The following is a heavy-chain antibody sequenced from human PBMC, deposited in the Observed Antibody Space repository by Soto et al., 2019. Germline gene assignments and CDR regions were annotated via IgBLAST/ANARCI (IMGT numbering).Heavy chain of an antibody. D-gene: IGHD3-3*01. CDR3: ARELTEDYDFWSGYPQRYYGMDV. V-gene: IGHV1-2*04. CDR2: INPNSGGT. Sequence: GASVKVSCKASGYTFTGYYMHWVRQAPGQGLEWMGWINPNSGGTNYAQKFQGWVTMTRDTSISTAYMELSRLRSDDTAVYYCARELTEDYDFWSGYPQRYYGMDVWGQGTTVT. CDR1: GYTFTGYY. J-gene: IGHJ6*02.